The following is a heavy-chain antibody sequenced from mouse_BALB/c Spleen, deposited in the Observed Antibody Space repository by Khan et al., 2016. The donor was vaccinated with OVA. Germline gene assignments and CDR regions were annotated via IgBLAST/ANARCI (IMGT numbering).Heavy chain of an antibody. CDR3: AKFTPDYYSMDY. Sequence: QMQLEESGPGLVAPSQSLSITCTVSGFSLSSYGVNWVRQPPGKGLEWLGVIWGDGSTNYHSALISRLIISKDNSKSQVFLKLNSLQTADTATYYCAKFTPDYYSMDYWGQGTSVTVSS. D-gene: IGHD1-1*01. CDR1: GFSLSSYG. V-gene: IGHV2-3*01. J-gene: IGHJ4*01. CDR2: IWGDGST.